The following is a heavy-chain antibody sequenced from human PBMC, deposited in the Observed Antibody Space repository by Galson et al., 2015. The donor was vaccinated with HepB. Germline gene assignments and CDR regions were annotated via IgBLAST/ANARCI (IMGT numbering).Heavy chain of an antibody. CDR1: GGSISSSSYY. CDR2: FYYTGNT. J-gene: IGHJ4*02. V-gene: IGHV4-39*01. Sequence: SETLSLTCTVSGGSISSSSYYWGWLRQPPGKGLEWIGSFYYTGNTHYNPSLKSRVTISGDTSKNQLSLKLNSVTAADTAVYYCARHESESKTYAADNWGQGTLVTVSS. D-gene: IGHD2-2*01. CDR3: ARHESESKTYAADN.